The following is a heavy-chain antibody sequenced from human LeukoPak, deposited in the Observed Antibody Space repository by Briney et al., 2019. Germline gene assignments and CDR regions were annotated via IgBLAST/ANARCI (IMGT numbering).Heavy chain of an antibody. CDR1: GGSISSYY. V-gene: IGHV4-59*01. D-gene: IGHD5-18*01. CDR2: IYYTGSA. CDR3: ARVQLYSYGYGYYMDV. Sequence: SETLSLTCTVSGGSISSYYWSWIRQPPGKGLEWIGYIYYTGSANYNPSLKSRVTISVDTSKNQFSLKLSSVTAADTAVYYCARVQLYSYGYGYYMDVWGEGTTVTVSS. J-gene: IGHJ6*03.